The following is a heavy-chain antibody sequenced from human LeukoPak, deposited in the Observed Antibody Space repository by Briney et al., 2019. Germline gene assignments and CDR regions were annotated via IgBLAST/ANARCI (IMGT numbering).Heavy chain of an antibody. J-gene: IGHJ4*02. CDR3: ARDRPSGLDSSSRFDY. CDR1: GFTFSSYS. D-gene: IGHD6-13*01. CDR2: ISSSSSYI. Sequence: PGGSLRLSCAASGFTFSSYSMNWVRQAPGKGLEWVSSISSSSSYIYYADSVKGRFTISRDNAKNSLYLQTNSLRAEDAAVYYCARDRPSGLDSSSRFDYWGQGTLVTVSS. V-gene: IGHV3-21*01.